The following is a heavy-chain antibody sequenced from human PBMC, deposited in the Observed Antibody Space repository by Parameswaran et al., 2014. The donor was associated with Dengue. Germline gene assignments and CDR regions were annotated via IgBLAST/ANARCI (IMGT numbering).Heavy chain of an antibody. V-gene: IGHV3-11*06. J-gene: IGHJ6*02. Sequence: WIRQPPGKGLEWVSYISSSSSYTNYADSVKGRFTISRDNAKNSLYLQMNSLRAEDTAVYYCARVVVVPAGMEGYYYYGMDVWGQGTTVTVSS. CDR3: ARVVVVPAGMEGYYYYGMDV. CDR2: ISSSSSYT. D-gene: IGHD2-2*01.